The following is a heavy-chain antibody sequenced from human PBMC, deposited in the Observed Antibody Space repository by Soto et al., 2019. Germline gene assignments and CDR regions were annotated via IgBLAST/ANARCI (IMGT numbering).Heavy chain of an antibody. CDR1: GGSISGYY. CDR2: MYNTGST. CDR3: ARHLWGYCGTDCYPLDV. Sequence: PSETLSLTCTVSGGSISGYYWSWIRQPPGKGLEWIGYMYNTGSTVYNPSFKSRVTISVDTSKNQFSLKLNSVTAADTAVYYCARHLWGYCGTDCYPLDVWGQGTTVTVS. V-gene: IGHV4-59*01. J-gene: IGHJ6*02. D-gene: IGHD2-21*02.